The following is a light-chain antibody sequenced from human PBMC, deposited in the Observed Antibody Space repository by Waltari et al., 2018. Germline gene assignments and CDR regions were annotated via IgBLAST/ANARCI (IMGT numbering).Light chain of an antibody. CDR1: DIGSES. V-gene: IGLV3-21*02. CDR2: DDD. J-gene: IGLJ1*01. Sequence: SYVLSQAPSVSVAPGETATITWVGNDIGSESVHWYQQRAGQAPVLVMYDDDVRPPGTSARFSGSSSADTATLTISWVEAGDEADYYCQVWDRRGGHYAFGPGTRVTVL. CDR3: QVWDRRGGHYA.